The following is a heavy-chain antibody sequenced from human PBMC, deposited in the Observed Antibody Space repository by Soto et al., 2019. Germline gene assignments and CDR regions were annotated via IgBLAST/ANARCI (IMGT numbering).Heavy chain of an antibody. D-gene: IGHD2-15*01. J-gene: IGHJ6*02. CDR3: ARDRSFQDTVVVFDAIKYYFYGMDV. Sequence: GGSLRLSCAASGFTFSDYGMNWVRQAPGKGLEWVSSITSSSGSIYYADSVKGRFTISRDNAKNSLFLQMNSLRAEDTAVYFCARDRSFQDTVVVFDAIKYYFYGMDVWGQGTTVTVSS. V-gene: IGHV3-21*01. CDR1: GFTFSDYG. CDR2: ITSSSGSI.